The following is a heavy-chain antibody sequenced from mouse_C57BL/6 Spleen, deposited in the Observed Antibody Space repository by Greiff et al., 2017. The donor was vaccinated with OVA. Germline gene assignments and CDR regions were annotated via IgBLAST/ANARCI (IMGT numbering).Heavy chain of an antibody. V-gene: IGHV1-7*01. CDR2: INPSSGYT. J-gene: IGHJ2*01. CDR3: ASSGVATGGYFDY. Sequence: QVQLQQSGAELAKPGASVKLSCKASGYTFTSYWMHWVKQRPGQGLEWIGYINPSSGYTKYNQKFKDKATLTADKSSSTAYMQLSSLTYEDSAVYYCASSGVATGGYFDYWGQGTTLTVSS. CDR1: GYTFTSYW. D-gene: IGHD1-1*01.